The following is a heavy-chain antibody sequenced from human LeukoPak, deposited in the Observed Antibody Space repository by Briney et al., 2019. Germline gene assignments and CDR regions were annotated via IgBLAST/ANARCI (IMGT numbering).Heavy chain of an antibody. CDR2: IRYDGSNK. D-gene: IGHD3-22*01. J-gene: IGHJ3*02. V-gene: IGHV3-30*02. CDR3: ATSLVVLITHDVFDI. CDR1: GFTFSDYG. Sequence: GGSLRLSCAASGFTFSDYGMHWVRQAPGKGLEWMAFIRYDGSNKFYADSLKGRFTISRDNSKNTVYLQMSSLRAEDTAVYYCATSLVVLITHDVFDIWGQGTMVTVSS.